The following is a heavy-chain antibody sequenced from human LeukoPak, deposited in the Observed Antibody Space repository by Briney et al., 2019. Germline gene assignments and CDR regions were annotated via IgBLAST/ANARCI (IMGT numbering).Heavy chain of an antibody. D-gene: IGHD3-3*02. CDR2: IKQDGGEQ. V-gene: IGHV3-7*01. J-gene: IGHJ4*02. CDR1: GFTFNNYL. Sequence: GGSLRLSCAASGFTFNNYLMTWVRQAPGKGLEWVANIKQDGGEQYYVDSVKGRFTISRDNAKNSLYLQMNSLRAEDTAVYYCARDSNSFDFWGQGTLVTVSS. CDR3: ARDSNSFDF.